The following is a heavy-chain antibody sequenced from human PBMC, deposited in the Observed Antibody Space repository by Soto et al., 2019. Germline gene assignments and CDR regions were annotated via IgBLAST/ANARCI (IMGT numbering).Heavy chain of an antibody. D-gene: IGHD3-3*02. Sequence: EVQLLESGGGLVQPGGSLVLSCAASRFTFSSYAMSWVRQAPGKGLEWVSSISGGGNDAYDADSVKGRFTISRDNSQNTLYLQMSSLRADDTAVYYCARSLFLASTDTEPFDYWGQGALVPVSS. CDR2: ISGGGNDA. J-gene: IGHJ4*02. V-gene: IGHV3-23*01. CDR1: RFTFSSYA. CDR3: ARSLFLASTDTEPFDY.